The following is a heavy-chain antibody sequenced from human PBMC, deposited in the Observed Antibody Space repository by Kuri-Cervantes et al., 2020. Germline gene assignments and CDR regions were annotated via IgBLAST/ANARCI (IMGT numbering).Heavy chain of an antibody. Sequence: GGSLRLSCVASGFTFRNYWINWVRQAPGKGLEWVSAISGSGGSTYYADSVKGRFTISRDNAKNSLYLQMNSLRAEDTAVYYCARDQWVPADYIWGSYLGRGEADYWGQGTLVTVSS. D-gene: IGHD3-16*01. CDR2: ISGSGGST. CDR3: ARDQWVPADYIWGSYLGRGEADY. CDR1: GFTFRNYW. J-gene: IGHJ4*02. V-gene: IGHV3-21*01.